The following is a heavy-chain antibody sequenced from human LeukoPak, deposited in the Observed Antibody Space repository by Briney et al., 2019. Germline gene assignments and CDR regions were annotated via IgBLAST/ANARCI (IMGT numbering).Heavy chain of an antibody. CDR3: ARAQHRGWGFDN. Sequence: PGRSLRLSCAASGFTFSSYAMRWVRQAPGKGLEWVALISYDGSNKNYADSVKGRFTISRDDSRNTLYLQMNSLRAEDTAVYYCARAQHRGWGFDNWGQGTLVTVSS. J-gene: IGHJ4*02. CDR1: GFTFSSYA. CDR2: ISYDGSNK. D-gene: IGHD1-26*01. V-gene: IGHV3-30*04.